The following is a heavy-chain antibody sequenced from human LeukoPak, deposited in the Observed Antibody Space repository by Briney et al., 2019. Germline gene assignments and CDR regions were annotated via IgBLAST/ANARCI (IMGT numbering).Heavy chain of an antibody. Sequence: SETLSLTCTVSGGSISNGDYYWRWLRQPPGKGLEWVGYIYYSGSTYYNPSLKSRVTISVDASKNQFSLKLSSVTAADTAVYYCARAALPYSTAGGAFDYWGQGTLVTVSS. J-gene: IGHJ4*02. V-gene: IGHV4-30-4*01. D-gene: IGHD6-13*01. CDR1: GGSISNGDYY. CDR3: ARAALPYSTAGGAFDY. CDR2: IYYSGST.